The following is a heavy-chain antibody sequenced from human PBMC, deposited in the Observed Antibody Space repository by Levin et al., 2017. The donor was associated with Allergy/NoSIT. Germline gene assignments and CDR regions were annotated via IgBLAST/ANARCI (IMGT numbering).Heavy chain of an antibody. CDR3: AKEMTAVVPVFDY. Sequence: GGSLRLSCAASGFTFNNYAMSWVRQAPGKGLEWVSAITNSGRTYYADSVKGRFTVSRDNSKNTLYLQMNSLRADDTAVYYCAKEMTAVVPVFDYWGQGTLVTVSS. J-gene: IGHJ4*02. D-gene: IGHD4-23*01. CDR2: ITNSGRT. CDR1: GFTFNNYA. V-gene: IGHV3-23*01.